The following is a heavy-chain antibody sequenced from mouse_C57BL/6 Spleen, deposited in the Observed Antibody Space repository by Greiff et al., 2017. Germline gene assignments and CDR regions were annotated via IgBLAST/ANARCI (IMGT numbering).Heavy chain of an antibody. CDR2: IRNKANNHAK. V-gene: IGHV6-6*01. Sequence: EVMLVESGGGLVQPGGSMKLSCAASGFTFSDAWMDWVRQSPEKGLEWVAEIRNKANNHAKYYAESVKGRFTISRDDSNSSAYLQMNSLRAEDTGIYYCTRSLMMVMAYWGQGTLVTVSA. CDR1: GFTFSDAW. D-gene: IGHD2-3*01. CDR3: TRSLMMVMAY. J-gene: IGHJ3*01.